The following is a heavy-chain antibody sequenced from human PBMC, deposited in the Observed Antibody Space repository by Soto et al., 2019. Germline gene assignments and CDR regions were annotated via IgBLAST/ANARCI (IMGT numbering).Heavy chain of an antibody. V-gene: IGHV3-30-3*01. J-gene: IGHJ5*02. CDR2: ISYDGSNK. D-gene: IGHD1-26*01. CDR1: GFTFSSYA. Sequence: PGGSLRLSCAASGFTFSSYAMHWVRQAPGKGLEWVAVISYDGSNKYYADSVKGRFTISRDNSKNTLYLQMNSLRAEDTAVYYCARDEVGADNWFDPWGQGTLVTVSS. CDR3: ARDEVGADNWFDP.